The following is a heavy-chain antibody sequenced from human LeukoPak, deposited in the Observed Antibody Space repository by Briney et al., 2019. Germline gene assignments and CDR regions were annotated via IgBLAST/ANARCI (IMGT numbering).Heavy chain of an antibody. D-gene: IGHD1-26*01. Sequence: QPGGSLRLSCAASGFTFSSYEMNWVRQAPGKGLEWVSYISSSGSTIYYADSVKGRFTISRDNAKNSLYLQMNNLRAEDTAVYYCARAEWELLLFFDYWGQGTLVTVSS. CDR3: ARAEWELLLFFDY. CDR2: ISSSGSTI. J-gene: IGHJ4*02. CDR1: GFTFSSYE. V-gene: IGHV3-48*03.